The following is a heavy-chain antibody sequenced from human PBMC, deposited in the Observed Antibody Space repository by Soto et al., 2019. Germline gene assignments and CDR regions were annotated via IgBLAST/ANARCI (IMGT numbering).Heavy chain of an antibody. D-gene: IGHD6-6*01. V-gene: IGHV4-61*01. CDR2: IYYTGST. CDR3: AREYSNSPEAFDY. J-gene: IGHJ4*02. Sequence: SETLSLTCTVSVGSVNSDYYYWRWIRQPPGKGLEWIGYIYYTGSTKYNPSLESRVTISLDTSRNQFSLKLSSVTAADTAVFYCAREYSNSPEAFDYWGQGALVTSPQ. CDR1: VGSVNSDYYY.